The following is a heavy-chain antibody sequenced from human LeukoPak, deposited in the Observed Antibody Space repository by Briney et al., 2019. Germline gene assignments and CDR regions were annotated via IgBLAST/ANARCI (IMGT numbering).Heavy chain of an antibody. Sequence: GGSLRLSCAASGLTVSNNYMSCVRQAPGKGLEWVSIIYSGGSTYYADSVKGRFTISRDNSKNTLHLQMKSLRADDTAVYYCGSSPYVWGIDHWGQGTPVTVSS. CDR1: GLTVSNNY. D-gene: IGHD3-16*01. CDR2: IYSGGST. CDR3: GSSPYVWGIDH. V-gene: IGHV3-53*01. J-gene: IGHJ4*02.